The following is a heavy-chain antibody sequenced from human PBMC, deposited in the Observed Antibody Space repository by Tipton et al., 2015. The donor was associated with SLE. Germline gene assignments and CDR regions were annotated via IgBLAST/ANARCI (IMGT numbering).Heavy chain of an antibody. J-gene: IGHJ4*02. CDR1: GYSISSGYY. CDR3: ARDLGSPSYYFNY. V-gene: IGHV4-61*01. Sequence: LRLSCTVSGYSISSGYYWTWIRQPPGKGLEYLGYISYSGSTNYNPSLKSRVTISVDTSKNQFSLKLNSVTAADTAVYYCARDLGSPSYYFNYWGQGTLVTVSS. D-gene: IGHD6-6*01. CDR2: ISYSGST.